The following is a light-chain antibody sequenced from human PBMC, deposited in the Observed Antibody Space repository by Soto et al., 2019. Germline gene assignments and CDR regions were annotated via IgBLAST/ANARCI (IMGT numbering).Light chain of an antibody. V-gene: IGKV3D-20*01. Sequence: EIVLTQSPATLSLSPGEKATLSCGASQSCCRRHLAWYQPKPGLAPRLLIYDASSRATGIPDRFSGSGSGTDFTLTISRLEPEDFAVYYCQQYGSSPYTFGQGTKLEIK. CDR1: QSCCRRH. CDR2: DAS. CDR3: QQYGSSPYT. J-gene: IGKJ2*01.